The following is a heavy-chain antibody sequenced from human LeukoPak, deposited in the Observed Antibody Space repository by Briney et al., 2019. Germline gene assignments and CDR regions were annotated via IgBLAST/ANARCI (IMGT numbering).Heavy chain of an antibody. CDR2: IYYSGST. V-gene: IGHV4-59*01. D-gene: IGHD5-18*01. CDR3: ARSGYSYGPNYYYYGMDV. Sequence: SETLSLTCTVSGGSISSYYWSWIRQPPGKGLEWIGYIYYSGSTNYNPSLKSRVTISVDTSKNQFSLKLSSVTAADTAVYYCARSGYSYGPNYYYYGMDVWGQGTTVTVSS. CDR1: GGSISSYY. J-gene: IGHJ6*02.